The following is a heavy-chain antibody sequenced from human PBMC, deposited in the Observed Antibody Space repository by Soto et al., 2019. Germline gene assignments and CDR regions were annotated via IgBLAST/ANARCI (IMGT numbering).Heavy chain of an antibody. J-gene: IGHJ5*01. CDR3: ARGEVSDSNYDWFDS. Sequence: GGSLRLSCAASGFTFGDYYMTWIRKAPGKGLEWISYISSSGRTTYYADSVKGRFTISRDNAKNSLYLQMNNLRAEDTAVYYCARGEVSDSNYDWFDSWGQGALVTVSS. D-gene: IGHD4-4*01. V-gene: IGHV3-11*01. CDR1: GFTFGDYY. CDR2: ISSSGRTT.